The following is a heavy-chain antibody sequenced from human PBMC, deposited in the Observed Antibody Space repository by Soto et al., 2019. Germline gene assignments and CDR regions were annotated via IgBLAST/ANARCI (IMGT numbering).Heavy chain of an antibody. J-gene: IGHJ4*02. D-gene: IGHD3-22*01. Sequence: GGSLRLSCVSSVFRFSDYYMSCIRHAPGKWLEWISHISSSAINKYYADSVKGRFTISRDNAKNSLYLDMNSLRAEDTAVYYCAREAGWYGSSGYYDYWGQGTTVTVSS. CDR1: VFRFSDYY. CDR3: AREAGWYGSSGYYDY. CDR2: ISSSAINK. V-gene: IGHV3-11*01.